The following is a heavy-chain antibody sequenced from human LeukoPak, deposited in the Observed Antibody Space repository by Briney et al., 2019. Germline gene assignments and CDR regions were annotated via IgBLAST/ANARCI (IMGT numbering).Heavy chain of an antibody. Sequence: GGSLRLSCAASGFTVSSNYMSWVRQAPGKGLEWVSVIYSGGSTYYADSVKGRFTISRDNSKNTLYLQMNSLRAEDTAVYYCAKDGKGYCSSTSCKNWFDPWGQGTLVTVSS. D-gene: IGHD2-2*01. V-gene: IGHV3-53*01. CDR1: GFTVSSNY. J-gene: IGHJ5*02. CDR3: AKDGKGYCSSTSCKNWFDP. CDR2: IYSGGST.